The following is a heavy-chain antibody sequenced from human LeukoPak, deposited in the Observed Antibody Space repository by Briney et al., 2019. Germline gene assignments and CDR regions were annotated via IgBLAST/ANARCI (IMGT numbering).Heavy chain of an antibody. D-gene: IGHD6-6*01. CDR2: IRYDGSNK. CDR3: AKGGFGSSSEFDY. Sequence: GGSLRLSCAASGFTFSSYGMHWVRQAPGKGLEWVAFIRYDGSNKYYADSVKGRFTISRDNSKNTLYLQMNSLRAEDTAVYYCAKGGFGSSSEFDYWGQGTLVTVSS. V-gene: IGHV3-30*02. CDR1: GFTFSSYG. J-gene: IGHJ4*02.